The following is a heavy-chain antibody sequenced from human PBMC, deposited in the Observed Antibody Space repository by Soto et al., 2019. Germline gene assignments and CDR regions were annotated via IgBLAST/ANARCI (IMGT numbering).Heavy chain of an antibody. CDR2: IIPIFGTA. CDR3: ARDWAIVLVPGSSCSSYYDGMDG. CDR1: GGTFSSYA. Sequence: QVQLVQSGAEVKKPGSSVKVSCKASGGTFSSYAISWVRQAPGQGLEWMGGIIPIFGTANYAQKFQGRVTNTADESTSPAYMELSSLRSEDTAVYYCARDWAIVLVPGSSCSSYYDGMDGWGQGTTVTVSS. D-gene: IGHD2-2*01. V-gene: IGHV1-69*12. J-gene: IGHJ6*02.